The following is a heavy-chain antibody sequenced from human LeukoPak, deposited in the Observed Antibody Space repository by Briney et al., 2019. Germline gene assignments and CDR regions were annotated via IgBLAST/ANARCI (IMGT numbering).Heavy chain of an antibody. V-gene: IGHV3-23*01. CDR2: ISGSGGSA. Sequence: PGGALTLSCAASGFTFSSYAMSWVRQAPGKGLEWVSTISGSGGSAYYANSVKGRFTTSRDNSKITLYLQMNSLRAEDTAVYYCAKSGNYYDSSGYYYVYYFDYWGQETLVTVSS. CDR3: AKSGNYYDSSGYYYVYYFDY. CDR1: GFTFSSYA. D-gene: IGHD3-22*01. J-gene: IGHJ4*02.